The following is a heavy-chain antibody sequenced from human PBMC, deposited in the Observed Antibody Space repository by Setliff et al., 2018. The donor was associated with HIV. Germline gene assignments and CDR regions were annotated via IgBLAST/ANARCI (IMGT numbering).Heavy chain of an antibody. CDR3: ARVFVLPDIVVVLDAFDI. CDR1: GYTLTKLS. CDR2: FDPEKGET. D-gene: IGHD2-21*01. J-gene: IGHJ3*02. Sequence: GASVKVSCKVSGYTLTKLSIHWVRQAPGKGLEWMGGFDPEKGETVYAQKLQGRVTMTDDTSTDTAYMELRSLRSDDTAEYYCARVFVLPDIVVVLDAFDIWGQGTMVTVSS. V-gene: IGHV1-24*01.